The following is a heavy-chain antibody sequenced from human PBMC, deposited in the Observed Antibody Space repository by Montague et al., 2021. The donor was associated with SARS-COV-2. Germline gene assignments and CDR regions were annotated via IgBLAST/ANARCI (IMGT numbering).Heavy chain of an antibody. J-gene: IGHJ5*02. Sequence: SETLSLTCTVSGGSISSSSYYWGWIRQPPGKGLEWIGSIYYSGGTYYNPSLKSRVTISVDTSKNQFSLKLSSVTAADTAVYHCAADYGERDWFDPWGQGTLVTVSS. D-gene: IGHD4-17*01. CDR2: IYYSGGT. CDR1: GGSISSSSYY. V-gene: IGHV4-39*01. CDR3: AADYGERDWFDP.